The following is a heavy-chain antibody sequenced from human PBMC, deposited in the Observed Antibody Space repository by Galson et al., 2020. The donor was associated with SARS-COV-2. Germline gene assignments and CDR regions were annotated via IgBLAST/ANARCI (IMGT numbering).Heavy chain of an antibody. V-gene: IGHV3-23*01. D-gene: IGHD3-10*01. CDR3: VKDYYHDAGSSNPLLSLFDY. CDR1: GFTFSSHA. J-gene: IGHJ4*02. Sequence: GGSLRLSCAASGFTFSSHAMSWVRQAPGEGLEWVSSMRGSGVRTNYADSVKGRFTISRDNSKNMLYLQMDSLRAEDTAVYYCVKDYYHDAGSSNPLLSLFDYWGQGTRVTVSS. CDR2: MRGSGVRT.